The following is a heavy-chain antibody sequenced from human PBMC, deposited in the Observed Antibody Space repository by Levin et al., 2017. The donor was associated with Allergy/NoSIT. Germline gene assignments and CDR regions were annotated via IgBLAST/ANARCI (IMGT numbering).Heavy chain of an antibody. J-gene: IGHJ5*02. D-gene: IGHD2-15*01. Sequence: SCAASGFTFSSYEMNWVRQAPGKGLEWVSYISSSGSTIYYADSVKGRFTISRDNAKNSLYLQMNSLRAEDTAVYYCARLVVNAPVHNWFDPWGQGTLVTVSS. CDR1: GFTFSSYE. V-gene: IGHV3-48*03. CDR2: ISSSGSTI. CDR3: ARLVVNAPVHNWFDP.